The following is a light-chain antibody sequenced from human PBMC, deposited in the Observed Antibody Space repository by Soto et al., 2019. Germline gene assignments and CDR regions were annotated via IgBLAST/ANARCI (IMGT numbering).Light chain of an antibody. V-gene: IGKV1-39*01. Sequence: IPVTKSPSSLSLSKGARATITCGASQSISSYLNWYQKKPGKAPNLLIYAASTLQSGVPSRFSGSGSGTDFTLTIRSLQPEDFATYYCQQSYTTPLTFGGGTKVDIK. CDR1: QSISSY. CDR2: AAS. J-gene: IGKJ4*01. CDR3: QQSYTTPLT.